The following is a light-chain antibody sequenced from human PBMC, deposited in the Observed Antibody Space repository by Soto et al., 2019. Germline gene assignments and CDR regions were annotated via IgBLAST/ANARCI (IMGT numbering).Light chain of an antibody. CDR2: DAS. J-gene: IGKJ1*01. CDR1: QSISSW. V-gene: IGKV1-5*01. CDR3: QQYSTYPWT. Sequence: IQMTQSPSTLSSSVGDRVTITWRASQSISSWLAWYQQKPGKAPKVLIFDASSLESGVPSRFSGSGSATEFTLTISSLKTDDFATYYCQQYSTYPWTFGQGTKVDIK.